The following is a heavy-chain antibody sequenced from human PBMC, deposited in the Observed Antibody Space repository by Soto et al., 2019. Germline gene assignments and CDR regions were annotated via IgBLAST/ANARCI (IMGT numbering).Heavy chain of an antibody. CDR1: GFSFSNYW. V-gene: IGHV3-7*01. Sequence: GGSLRLSCAASGFSFSNYWMDWVRQAPGKGLEWLANINPDGTEKHYVDSVKGRFTISRDNAKKSLYLQMSSLTAEDSAVYYRSGSLHYWGQGTLVTVSS. CDR2: INPDGTEK. CDR3: SGSLHY. J-gene: IGHJ4*02.